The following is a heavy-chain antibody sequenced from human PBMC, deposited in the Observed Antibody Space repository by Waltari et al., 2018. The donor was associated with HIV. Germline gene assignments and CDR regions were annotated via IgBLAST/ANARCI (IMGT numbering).Heavy chain of an antibody. V-gene: IGHV2-5*02. CDR1: GFSLSTSGVG. CDR2: IYWDDDK. J-gene: IGHJ1*01. Sequence: QITLKESGPTLVKPTQTLTLTCTFSGFSLSTSGVGVGWIRQPPGQALEWLALIYWDDDKRYSPSLKSRLTITKDTSKNQVVLTMTNMDPVDTATYYCAHSRDLKYSSSPLAEYFQHWGQGTLVTVSS. CDR3: AHSRDLKYSSSPLAEYFQH. D-gene: IGHD6-13*01.